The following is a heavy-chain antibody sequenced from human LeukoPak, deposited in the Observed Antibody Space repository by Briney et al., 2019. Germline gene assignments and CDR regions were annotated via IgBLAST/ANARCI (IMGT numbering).Heavy chain of an antibody. Sequence: EPSETLSLTCTVSGLSISSYYWSWIRQPPGKGLEWIGYIYYSGSTNYNPSLKSRVTISVDTSKNQFSLKLSSVTAADTAVYYCARDIVVVPAAIRGRDYYYYGMDVWGQGTTVTVSS. CDR1: GLSISSYY. J-gene: IGHJ6*02. CDR2: IYYSGST. D-gene: IGHD2-2*02. V-gene: IGHV4-59*01. CDR3: ARDIVVVPAAIRGRDYYYYGMDV.